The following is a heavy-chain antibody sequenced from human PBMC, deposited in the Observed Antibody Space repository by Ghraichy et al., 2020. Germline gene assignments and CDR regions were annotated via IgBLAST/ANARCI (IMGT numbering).Heavy chain of an antibody. D-gene: IGHD2-8*01. V-gene: IGHV3-33*08. CDR3: ARELLYDGVYYYYGLDA. CDR2: IWSDGSNK. Sequence: GESLNISCAASGFTFSDFGMHWVRQAPGKGLEWVAIIWSDGSNKYYGDSVKGRFTISRDNSKNTLYLQMNSLRAEDTAVYYCARELLYDGVYYYYGLDAWGPGTTVTVSS. CDR1: GFTFSDFG. J-gene: IGHJ6*02.